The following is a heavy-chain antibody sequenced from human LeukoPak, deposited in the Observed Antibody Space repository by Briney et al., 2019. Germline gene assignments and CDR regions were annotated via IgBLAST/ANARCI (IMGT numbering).Heavy chain of an antibody. V-gene: IGHV4-61*10. CDR3: ARADYSSSRGYGMDV. CDR2: IYNSGNA. Sequence: SETLSLTCTVSGGSISSGSYYWSWIRQPAGKGLEWIGYIYNSGNAKYKPSLKSRVTISEDTSKNQFSLKLSSVTAAATAVYYCARADYSSSRGYGMDVWGQGTTVTVSS. CDR1: GGSISSGSYY. D-gene: IGHD6-13*01. J-gene: IGHJ6*01.